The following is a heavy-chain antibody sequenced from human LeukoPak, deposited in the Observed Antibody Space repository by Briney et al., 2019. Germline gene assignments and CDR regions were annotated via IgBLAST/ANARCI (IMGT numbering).Heavy chain of an antibody. CDR3: ASSYYYDSSGTYYFDY. D-gene: IGHD3-22*01. Sequence: ASVKVSCKASGGTFSSYAISWVRQAPAQGLEWMGRMIPILGIANYAQKFQGRVTITADKSTSTAYMELSSLRSEDTAVYYCASSYYYDSSGTYYFDYWGQGTLVTVSS. J-gene: IGHJ4*02. CDR1: GGTFSSYA. V-gene: IGHV1-69*04. CDR2: MIPILGIA.